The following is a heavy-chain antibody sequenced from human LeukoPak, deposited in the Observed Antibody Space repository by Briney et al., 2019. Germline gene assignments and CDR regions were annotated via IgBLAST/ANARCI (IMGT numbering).Heavy chain of an antibody. D-gene: IGHD3-3*01. CDR2: IWYDGSNK. V-gene: IGHV3-33*06. Sequence: PGGSLRLSCVASGFTFYTYWMSWVRQAPGKGLEWVAVIWYDGSNKYYADSVKGRFTISRDNSKNTLYLQMNSLRAEDTAVYYCAKGPSSRFLEWLLLNYWGQGTLVTVSS. CDR1: GFTFYTYW. CDR3: AKGPSSRFLEWLLLNY. J-gene: IGHJ4*02.